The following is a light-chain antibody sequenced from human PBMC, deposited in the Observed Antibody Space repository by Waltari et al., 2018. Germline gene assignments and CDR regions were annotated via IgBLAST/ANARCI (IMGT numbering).Light chain of an antibody. CDR3: ATWDDSLSGRV. CDR1: SSNIGTNT. CDR2: ANY. Sequence: QSVLTQPPSASGTPGQRVTISCSGSSSNIGTNTVTWYQLYPGMAPKTVIFANYHRPSGVPDRFSASKSGTSASLVISGLQSEDEADYFCATWDDSLSGRVFGGGTKVTVL. J-gene: IGLJ3*02. V-gene: IGLV1-44*01.